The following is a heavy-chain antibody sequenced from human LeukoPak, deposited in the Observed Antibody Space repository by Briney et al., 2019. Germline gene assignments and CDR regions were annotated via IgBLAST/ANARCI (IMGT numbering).Heavy chain of an antibody. CDR1: GFTFSSHW. CDR2: IKQDGTEE. D-gene: IGHD2-2*01. V-gene: IGHV3-7*03. Sequence: PGGSLRLSCAASGFTFSSHWMTWVRQAPGKGLEWVANIKQDGTEEYYVDSVRGRFSISKDNAKNSLYLQMNSLRAEDTAVYYCARDPCHGALDYWGQGALVTVSS. CDR3: ARDPCHGALDY. J-gene: IGHJ4*02.